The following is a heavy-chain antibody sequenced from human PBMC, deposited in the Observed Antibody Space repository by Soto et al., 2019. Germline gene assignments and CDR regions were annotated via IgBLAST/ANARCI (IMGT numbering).Heavy chain of an antibody. CDR3: AREARGTSRVYYYYGMDV. J-gene: IGHJ6*02. Sequence: QVQLVQSGAEVKKPGASVKVSCKASGYTFTTYGISWVRQAPGQGLEWMGWISAYNGDTNYAQNLQGRVTMTTDTSTTTAYMELRSLRSDDTAVYYCAREARGTSRVYYYYGMDVWGQGTTVTVSS. V-gene: IGHV1-18*01. CDR2: ISAYNGDT. CDR1: GYTFTTYG. D-gene: IGHD2-2*01.